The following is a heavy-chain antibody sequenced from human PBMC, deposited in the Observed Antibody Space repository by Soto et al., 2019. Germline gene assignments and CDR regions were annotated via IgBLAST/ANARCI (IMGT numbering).Heavy chain of an antibody. Sequence: QVQLLQSGAEVKKPGSSVQVSCKASGGTFSTYAIAWVRQAPGQRPEWMGGIIPVFGTGNYAQKFQDRVTISADESTGTAYMDLSSLRFDDTAVYYCAIAEIRLRTPIKIRLVPGSRHNPTPTDVGPGDYYSFYVWGQGTTVTVSS. CDR3: AIAEIRLRTPIKIRLVPGSRHNPTPTDVGPGDYYSFYV. J-gene: IGHJ6*02. V-gene: IGHV1-69*01. CDR1: GGTFSTYA. D-gene: IGHD1-26*01. CDR2: IIPVFGTG.